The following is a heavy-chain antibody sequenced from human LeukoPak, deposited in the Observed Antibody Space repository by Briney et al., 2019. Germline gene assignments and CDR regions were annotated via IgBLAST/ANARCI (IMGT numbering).Heavy chain of an antibody. Sequence: GGSLRLSCAASGFTFSSSWMHRVRQAPEKGLVWVSRINSDGSSTSYADSVKGRFAISRDNSKNTLYLQMNSLRAEDTAVYYCASAGTAARFDYWGQGTLVTVSS. CDR2: INSDGSST. CDR1: GFTFSSSW. CDR3: ASAGTAARFDY. J-gene: IGHJ4*02. V-gene: IGHV3-74*01. D-gene: IGHD6-6*01.